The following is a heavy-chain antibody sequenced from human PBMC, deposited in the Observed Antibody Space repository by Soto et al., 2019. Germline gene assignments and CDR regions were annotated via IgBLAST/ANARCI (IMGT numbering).Heavy chain of an antibody. CDR3: AKWGGYYAYYSEMDV. D-gene: IGHD1-26*01. Sequence: GGSLRLSCAGYGFSFGGYAMSWVRQAPGKGLEWISGISGGGTSTYYAGSVKGRFTISRDSAVVYLQMNSLRADDTAVYYCAKWGGYYAYYSEMDVWGRGTTVTVSS. J-gene: IGHJ6*02. CDR1: GFSFGGYA. V-gene: IGHV3-23*01. CDR2: ISGGGTST.